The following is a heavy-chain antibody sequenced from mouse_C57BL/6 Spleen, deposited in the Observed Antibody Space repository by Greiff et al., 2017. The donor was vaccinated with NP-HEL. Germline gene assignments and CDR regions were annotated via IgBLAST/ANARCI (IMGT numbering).Heavy chain of an antibody. CDR3: ARRYGSSYFDY. Sequence: VKLVESGAELVRPGASVKLSCKASGYTFTDYYINWVKQRPGQGLEWIARIYPGSGNTYYNEKFKGKATLTAEKSSSTAYMQLSSLTSEDSAVYFCARRYGSSYFDYWGQGTTLTVSS. V-gene: IGHV1-76*01. J-gene: IGHJ2*01. D-gene: IGHD1-1*01. CDR2: IYPGSGNT. CDR1: GYTFTDYY.